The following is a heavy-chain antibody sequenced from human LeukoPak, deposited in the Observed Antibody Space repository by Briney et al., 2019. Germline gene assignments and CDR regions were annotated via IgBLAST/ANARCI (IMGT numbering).Heavy chain of an antibody. J-gene: IGHJ6*03. D-gene: IGHD3-22*01. CDR3: ASSQTPSSGYFGYYYYYYMDV. CDR2: IIPIFGTA. CDR1: GGTFSSYA. Sequence: SVKVSCKASGGTFSSYAISWVRQAPGQGLEWMGRIIPIFGTANYAQKFQGRVTITTDESTSTAYMELSSLRSEDTAVYYCASSQTPSSGYFGYYYYYYMDVWGKGTTVTVSS. V-gene: IGHV1-69*05.